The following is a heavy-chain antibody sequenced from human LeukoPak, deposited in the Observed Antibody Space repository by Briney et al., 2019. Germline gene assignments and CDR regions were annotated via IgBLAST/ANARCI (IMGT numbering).Heavy chain of an antibody. V-gene: IGHV3-48*01. CDR2: ISSRSSTI. J-gene: IGHJ4*02. D-gene: IGHD4-11*01. CDR1: GFTFSSYS. Sequence: PGGSLRLSCAASGFTFSSYSMNWVRQAPGKGLEWVSFISSRSSTIYYADSVKGRSTISRDNAKNSLYLQMNSLRAEDTAVYYCARDDSNYGGYWGQGTLVTVSS. CDR3: ARDDSNYGGY.